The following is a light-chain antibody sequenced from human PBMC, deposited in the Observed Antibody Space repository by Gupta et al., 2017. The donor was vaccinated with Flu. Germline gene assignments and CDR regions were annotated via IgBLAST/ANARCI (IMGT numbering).Light chain of an antibody. V-gene: IGLV3-25*03. J-gene: IGLJ2*01. CDR3: KSDTSAGTYVV. CDR2: KDT. CDR1: AWPNQF. Sequence: GQPARITCSGEAWPNQFVYWYQQRPGKAPLLVIYKDTERPSKIPARFSGSRSGNTATLTITAVQAEDEADYYCKSDTSAGTYVVFGGGTKLTVL.